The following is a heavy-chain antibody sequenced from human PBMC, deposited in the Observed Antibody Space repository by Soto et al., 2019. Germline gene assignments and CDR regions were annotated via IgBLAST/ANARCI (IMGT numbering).Heavy chain of an antibody. Sequence: GGSLRLSCAASGFTVSSNYMSWVRQAPGKGLEWVSVIYSGGSTYYADSVKGRCTISRHNSKNTLYLQMNSLRAEDTAVYYCASSSKNDYGDYDSFDVWGQGTMVTVSS. CDR3: ASSSKNDYGDYDSFDV. CDR1: GFTVSSNY. V-gene: IGHV3-66*01. CDR2: IYSGGST. J-gene: IGHJ3*01. D-gene: IGHD4-17*01.